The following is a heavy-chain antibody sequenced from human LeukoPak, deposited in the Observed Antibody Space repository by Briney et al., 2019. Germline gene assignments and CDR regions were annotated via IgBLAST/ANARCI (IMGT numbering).Heavy chain of an antibody. CDR3: ARDLGYSYGSYYFDY. V-gene: IGHV1-18*01. J-gene: IGHJ4*02. D-gene: IGHD5-18*01. CDR2: INPYNGNT. CDR1: GYTFPNYG. Sequence: ASVKVSCKASGYTFPNYGINWVRQAPGQGLEWMGWINPYNGNTNYAQKLQGRVTMTTDTSTSTAYMELRSLRSDDTAVYYCARDLGYSYGSYYFDYWGQGTLVTVSS.